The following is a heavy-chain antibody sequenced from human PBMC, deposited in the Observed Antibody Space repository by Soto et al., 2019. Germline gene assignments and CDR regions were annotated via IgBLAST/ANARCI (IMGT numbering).Heavy chain of an antibody. Sequence: GGSLRLSCAASGFTFSSYGMHWVRQAPGKGLEWVAVIWYDGSNKYYADSAKGRFTISRDNSKNTLYLQMNSLRAEDTAVYYCARERHLRYNWNYWDYYFDYWGQGTLVTVSS. CDR1: GFTFSSYG. D-gene: IGHD1-7*01. CDR2: IWYDGSNK. V-gene: IGHV3-33*01. CDR3: ARERHLRYNWNYWDYYFDY. J-gene: IGHJ4*02.